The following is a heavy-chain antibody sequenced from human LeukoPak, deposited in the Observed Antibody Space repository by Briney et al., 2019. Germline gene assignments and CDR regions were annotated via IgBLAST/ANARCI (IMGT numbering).Heavy chain of an antibody. Sequence: PSETLSLTCSVSGGSITSSSYYWGWIRQPPEKGLEWIGSIYYTGGTYYSPSLKSRVTISVDTSKNQFSLMLSSVTAADTAVYYCARHLTWAMVKTPNAFDIWGQGTMVTVSS. CDR2: IYYTGGT. CDR3: ARHLTWAMVKTPNAFDI. V-gene: IGHV4-39*01. CDR1: GGSITSSSYY. J-gene: IGHJ3*02. D-gene: IGHD5-18*01.